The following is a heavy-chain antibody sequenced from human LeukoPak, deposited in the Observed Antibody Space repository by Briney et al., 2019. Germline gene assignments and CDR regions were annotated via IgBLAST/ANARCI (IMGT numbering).Heavy chain of an antibody. Sequence: AASVKVSCKASGGTFSSYAISWVRQAPGQGLEWMGGIIPIFGTANYAQKFQGRVTITADKSTSTAYMELSSLRSEDTAVYYCAVGGMATNYYYYYMDVWGKGTTVTVSS. J-gene: IGHJ6*03. D-gene: IGHD5-24*01. CDR3: AVGGMATNYYYYYMDV. CDR1: GGTFSSYA. CDR2: IIPIFGTA. V-gene: IGHV1-69*06.